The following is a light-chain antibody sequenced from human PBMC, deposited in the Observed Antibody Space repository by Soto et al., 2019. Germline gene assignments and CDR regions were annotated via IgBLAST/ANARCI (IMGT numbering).Light chain of an antibody. V-gene: IGKV2-28*01. CDR1: HNLRISYCYNY. J-gene: IGKJ1*01. CDR2: LGS. Sequence: IVMTQSPLSLPVTPGEPASISSRSSHNLRISYCYNYLIRYPQKPAQSQRVLIYLGSNRASGVPDRFSGSGSGTDFTLKISRVEAEDVGVYFCAQGLQTPQTFGQGTKVDIK. CDR3: AQGLQTPQT.